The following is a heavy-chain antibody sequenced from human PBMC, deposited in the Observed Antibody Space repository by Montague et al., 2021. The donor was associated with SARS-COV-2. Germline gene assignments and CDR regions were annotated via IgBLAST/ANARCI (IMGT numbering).Heavy chain of an antibody. CDR3: ARRTAKWHWYYYTRVDV. D-gene: IGHD3-10*01. Sequence: SETLSLTCAVHNGSFSDYYWSWIRQPPGKGLEWIGEIRESGSANYNPSLESRVTMSVDTTKNQFSLKVLSVTAADTAVYYCARRTAKWHWYYYTRVDVWGQGSTVIVSS. CDR2: IRESGSA. CDR1: NGSFSDYY. J-gene: IGHJ6*02. V-gene: IGHV4-34*01.